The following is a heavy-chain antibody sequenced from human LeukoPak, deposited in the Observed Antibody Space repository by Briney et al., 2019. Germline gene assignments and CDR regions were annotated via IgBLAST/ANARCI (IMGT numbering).Heavy chain of an antibody. CDR3: ARLYGPQIRYFDY. Sequence: GGSLRLSCAASGFTFSDYYMSWIRQAPGKGLEWVSYISSSGSTIYYADSVKGRFTISRDNSKNTLYLQMNSLRAEDTAVYYCARLYGPQIRYFDYWGQGTPVTISS. D-gene: IGHD2-8*01. J-gene: IGHJ4*02. CDR2: ISSSGSTI. CDR1: GFTFSDYY. V-gene: IGHV3-11*01.